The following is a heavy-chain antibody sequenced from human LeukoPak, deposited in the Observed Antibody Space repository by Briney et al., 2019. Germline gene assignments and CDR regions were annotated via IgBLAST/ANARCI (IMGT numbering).Heavy chain of an antibody. Sequence: SETLSLTCTVSGGSISSSSYYWGWIRQPPGKGLEWIGSIYYSGSTYYNPSLKSRVTISVDTSKNQFSLKLSSVTAADTAVYYCARVGLTTRDFDYWGQGTLVTVSS. CDR1: GGSISSSSYY. CDR2: IYYSGST. J-gene: IGHJ4*02. V-gene: IGHV4-39*07. CDR3: ARVGLTTRDFDY. D-gene: IGHD3-3*01.